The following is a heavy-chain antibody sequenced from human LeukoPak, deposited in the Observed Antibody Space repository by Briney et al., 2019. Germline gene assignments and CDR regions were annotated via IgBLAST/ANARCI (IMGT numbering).Heavy chain of an antibody. CDR2: IYNSGST. J-gene: IGHJ2*01. CDR1: GGSISSYY. D-gene: IGHD2-2*01. Sequence: SETLSLTCTVSGGSISSYYWSWIRQPPGKGLEWIGYIYNSGSTKYNPSLKSGVTISVDTSKNQFSLKLSSVTAADTAVYYCARWVVPAGLWYFDLWGRGTLVTVSS. V-gene: IGHV4-59*01. CDR3: ARWVVPAGLWYFDL.